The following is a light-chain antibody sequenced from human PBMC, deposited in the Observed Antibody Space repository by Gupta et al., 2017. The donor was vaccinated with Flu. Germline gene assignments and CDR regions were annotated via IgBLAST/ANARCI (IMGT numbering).Light chain of an antibody. J-gene: IGLJ1*01. CDR3: SSYTTGTTLYV. Sequence: QHHPGKAPKLVIYEVTNRPSGVSTRFSGSKSGNTASLTISGLQAEDEADYYCSSYTTGTTLYVFGSGTKVTVL. V-gene: IGLV2-14*01. CDR2: EVT.